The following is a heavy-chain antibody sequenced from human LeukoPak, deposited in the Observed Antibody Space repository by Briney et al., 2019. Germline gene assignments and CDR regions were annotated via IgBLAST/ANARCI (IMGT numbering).Heavy chain of an antibody. Sequence: PGGSLRLSCTASGFTFSSYGMNWVRQAPGKGLEWVSVISGSGTTTDYADSVKGRFTISRDNSKNTLYLQMNSLRAEDTAVYYCAKGVRPVLAATYFDYWGQGTLVTVS. J-gene: IGHJ4*02. CDR1: GFTFSSYG. D-gene: IGHD2-15*01. CDR3: AKGVRPVLAATYFDY. CDR2: ISGSGTTT. V-gene: IGHV3-23*01.